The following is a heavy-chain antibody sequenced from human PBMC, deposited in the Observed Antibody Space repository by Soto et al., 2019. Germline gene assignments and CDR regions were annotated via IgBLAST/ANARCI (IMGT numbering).Heavy chain of an antibody. J-gene: IGHJ6*02. Sequence: GESLKISCKGSGYSFTSYWISWVRQMPGKGLEWMGIIYPGDSDTRYSPSFQGQVTISADKPISTAYPQWSSLKASDTAMYYCARHSDIVVVPAAKYYYYYGMDVWGQGTTVTVSS. CDR1: GYSFTSYW. CDR2: IYPGDSDT. CDR3: ARHSDIVVVPAAKYYYYYGMDV. V-gene: IGHV5-51*01. D-gene: IGHD2-2*01.